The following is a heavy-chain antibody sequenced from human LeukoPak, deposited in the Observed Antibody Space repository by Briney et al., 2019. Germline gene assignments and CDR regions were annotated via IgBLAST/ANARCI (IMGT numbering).Heavy chain of an antibody. D-gene: IGHD6-13*01. CDR1: GFTFSSYA. V-gene: IGHV3-23*01. Sequence: GGSLRLSCAASGFTFSSYAMSWVRQAPGKGLEWVSAISGSGGSTYYADSVKGRFTISRDNSKNTLYLQMNSLRAEDTAVYYCAKLARNSGSWYVVGGWFDPWGQGTLVTVSS. CDR2: ISGSGGST. J-gene: IGHJ5*02. CDR3: AKLARNSGSWYVVGGWFDP.